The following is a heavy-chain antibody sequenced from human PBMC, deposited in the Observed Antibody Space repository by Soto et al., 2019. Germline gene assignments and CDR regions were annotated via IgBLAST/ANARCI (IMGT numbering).Heavy chain of an antibody. Sequence: PGGSLRLSCAASGFTFSNAWMSWVRQAPGKGLGWVGRIKSKTDGGTTDYAAPVKGRFTISRDDSKNTLYLQMNSLKTEDTAVYYCTLTSLTATAMDYWGQGTLVTVSS. V-gene: IGHV3-15*01. J-gene: IGHJ4*02. CDR1: GFTFSNAW. CDR3: TLTSLTATAMDY. D-gene: IGHD2-2*01. CDR2: IKSKTDGGTT.